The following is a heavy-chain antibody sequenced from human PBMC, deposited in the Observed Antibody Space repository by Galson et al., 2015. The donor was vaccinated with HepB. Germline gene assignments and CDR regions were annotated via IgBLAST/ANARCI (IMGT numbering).Heavy chain of an antibody. D-gene: IGHD2-21*02. Sequence: SLRLSCAASGFPFSDFYMTWIRQAPGKGLEWISYISTTSSYTRYAASVQGRFTISRDNAKSSLYLRMSGLRVEDTAIYYCARHPRGDCGGSDCYESRHGMDVWGQGTTVTVSS. CDR1: GFPFSDFY. CDR3: ARHPRGDCGGSDCYESRHGMDV. V-gene: IGHV3-11*03. CDR2: ISTTSSYT. J-gene: IGHJ6*02.